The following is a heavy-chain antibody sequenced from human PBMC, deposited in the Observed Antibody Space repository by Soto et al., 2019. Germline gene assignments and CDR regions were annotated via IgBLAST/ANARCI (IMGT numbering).Heavy chain of an antibody. Sequence: PGGSLRLSCAASGFTLSNYAMSLVRQAPGRELERVSGISDSGGRTNNADSVRGRFPVSRYNSENTVFLQMNILRAEDSAVDYCAKERGVIVIAPPDKAQDLQYGADVWGQGATVTVSS. D-gene: IGHD3-16*02. J-gene: IGHJ6*02. CDR3: AKERGVIVIAPPDKAQDLQYGADV. V-gene: IGHV3-23*01. CDR2: ISDSGGRT. CDR1: GFTLSNYA.